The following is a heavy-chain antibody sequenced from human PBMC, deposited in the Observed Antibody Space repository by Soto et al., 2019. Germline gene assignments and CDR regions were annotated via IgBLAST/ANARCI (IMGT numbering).Heavy chain of an antibody. D-gene: IGHD6-6*01. CDR2: ISYDGSNK. CDR3: ARGAALIYYGMDV. V-gene: IGHV3-30-3*01. CDR1: GFTFSSYA. Sequence: GGALRLSCAASGFTFSSYAMHWVRQAPGKGLEWVAVISYDGSNKYYADSVKGRFTISRDNSKNTLYLQMNSLRAEDTAVYYCARGAALIYYGMDVWGQGTTVTVSS. J-gene: IGHJ6*02.